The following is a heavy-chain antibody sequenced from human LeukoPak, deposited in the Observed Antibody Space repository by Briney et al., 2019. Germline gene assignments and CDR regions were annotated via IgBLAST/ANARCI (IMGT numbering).Heavy chain of an antibody. V-gene: IGHV4-34*01. CDR1: GGSFSGYY. Sequence: SETLSLTCAVYGGSFSGYYWSWIRQPPGKGLEWIAEINHSGSTNYNPSLKSRVTISVDTSKNQFSLKLSSVTAADTAVYYCARGQVGRAGTFRIWAYFDHWGQGTLVIVSP. CDR2: INHSGST. CDR3: ARGQVGRAGTFRIWAYFDH. J-gene: IGHJ4*02. D-gene: IGHD6-19*01.